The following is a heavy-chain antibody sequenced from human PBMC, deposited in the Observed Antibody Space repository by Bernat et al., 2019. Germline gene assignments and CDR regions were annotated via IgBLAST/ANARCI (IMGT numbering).Heavy chain of an antibody. D-gene: IGHD6-6*01. CDR3: ARDLLYSSSAYYYGMDV. V-gene: IGHV4-39*02. CDR1: GGSISSSSYY. CDR2: IYYSGST. J-gene: IGHJ6*02. Sequence: QLQLQESGPGLVKPSETLSLTCTVSGGSISSSSYYWGWIRQPPGKGLEWIGSIYYSGSTYYNPSLKSRVTISVDTSKNQFSLKLSSVTAADTAVYYCARDLLYSSSAYYYGMDVWGQGTTVTVSS.